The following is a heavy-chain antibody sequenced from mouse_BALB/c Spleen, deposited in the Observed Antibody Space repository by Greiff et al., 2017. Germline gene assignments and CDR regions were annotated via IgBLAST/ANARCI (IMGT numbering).Heavy chain of an antibody. CDR2: ISSGGSYT. Sequence: EVMLVESGGDLVKPGGSLKLSCAASGFTFSSYGMSWVRQTPDKRLEWVATISSGGSYTYYPDSVKGRFTISRDNAKNTLYLQMSSLKSEDTAMYYCARQIYYDYVLYAMDYWGQGTSVTVSS. V-gene: IGHV5-6*01. CDR1: GFTFSSYG. D-gene: IGHD2-4*01. J-gene: IGHJ4*01. CDR3: ARQIYYDYVLYAMDY.